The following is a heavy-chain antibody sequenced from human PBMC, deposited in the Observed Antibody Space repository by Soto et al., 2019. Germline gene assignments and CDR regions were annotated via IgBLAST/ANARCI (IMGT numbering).Heavy chain of an antibody. CDR2: INHSGST. CDR1: GGSISSYY. Sequence: PSETLSLTCTVSGGSISSYYWSWIRQPPGKGLEWIGEINHSGSTNYNPSLKSRVTISVDTSKNQFSLKLSSVTAADTAVYYCAFRLGYFDYWGQGTLVTV. V-gene: IGHV4-34*01. D-gene: IGHD6-19*01. J-gene: IGHJ4*02. CDR3: AFRLGYFDY.